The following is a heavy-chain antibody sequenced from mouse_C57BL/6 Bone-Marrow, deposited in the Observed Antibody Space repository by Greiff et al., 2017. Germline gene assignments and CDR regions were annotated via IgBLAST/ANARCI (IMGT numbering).Heavy chain of an antibody. D-gene: IGHD3-2*02. CDR1: GYTFPGYW. CDR3: AKSDLLDSSDY. J-gene: IGHJ2*01. CDR2: IDPSDSAT. Sequence: QVQLQQPGAELVRPGSSVKLSCKASGYTFPGYWMHWVKQRPIQGLEWIGNIDPSDSATHYNQKFKDKATLTVDKSSSTAYMQLSSLTSEDSAVYYCAKSDLLDSSDYWGQGTTLTVS. V-gene: IGHV1-52*01.